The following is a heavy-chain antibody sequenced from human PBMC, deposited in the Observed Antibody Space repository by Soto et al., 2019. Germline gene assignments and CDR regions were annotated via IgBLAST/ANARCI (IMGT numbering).Heavy chain of an antibody. CDR2: ISGSGGST. V-gene: IGHV3-23*01. D-gene: IGHD3-22*01. J-gene: IGHJ6*02. CDR3: ARLLPGYYDSSGSPYYYGMDV. Sequence: GGSLRLSCAASGFTFSSYAMSWVRQAPGKGLEWVSAISGSGGSTYYADSVKGRFTISRDNSKNTLYLQMNSLRAGDTAVYYCARLLPGYYDSSGSPYYYGMDVWGQGTTVTVSS. CDR1: GFTFSSYA.